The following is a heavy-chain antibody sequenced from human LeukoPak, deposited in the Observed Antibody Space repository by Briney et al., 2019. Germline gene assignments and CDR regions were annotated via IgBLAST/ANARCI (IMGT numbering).Heavy chain of an antibody. CDR2: TYYRSKWYT. CDR1: GDSVSSNSAA. D-gene: IGHD6-13*01. J-gene: IGHJ3*02. CDR3: TRYSSNWVDAFDI. V-gene: IGHV6-1*01. Sequence: SQTLSLTCAISGDSVSSNSAAWNWIRQSPSRGLEWLGSTYYRSKWYTDYAVSVKSRITINPDTSKNQFSLQLNSVTPEDTAVYYCTRYSSNWVDAFDIWGQGTMVTVSS.